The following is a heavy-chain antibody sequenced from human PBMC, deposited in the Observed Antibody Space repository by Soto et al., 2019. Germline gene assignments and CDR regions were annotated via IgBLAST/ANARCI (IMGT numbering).Heavy chain of an antibody. V-gene: IGHV3-74*01. J-gene: IGHJ6*02. CDR2: INSDGSST. D-gene: IGHD3-22*01. CDR1: GFTFSSYW. Sequence: EVQLVESGGGLVQPGGSLRLSCAASGFTFSSYWMHWVRQAPGKGLVWVSRINSDGSSTSYADSVKGRFTISRDNAKNTLYLQMNSLRAEDTAVYYCARDFYDSSGYSAGDGMDVWGQGTTVTVSS. CDR3: ARDFYDSSGYSAGDGMDV.